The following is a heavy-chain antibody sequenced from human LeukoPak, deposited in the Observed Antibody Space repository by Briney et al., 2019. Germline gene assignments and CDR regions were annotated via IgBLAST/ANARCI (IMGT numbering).Heavy chain of an antibody. Sequence: GGSLRLSCAASGFTFSSYAMSWVRQAPGKGLEWVSVISGSSDTTYYADSVKGRFIISRDNSKNTLYLQMNSLRAEDTAVYYCAKRIGGVNSFDHWGQGTLVTVSS. CDR1: GFTFSSYA. CDR3: AKRIGGVNSFDH. D-gene: IGHD3-16*01. CDR2: ISGSSDTT. J-gene: IGHJ4*02. V-gene: IGHV3-23*01.